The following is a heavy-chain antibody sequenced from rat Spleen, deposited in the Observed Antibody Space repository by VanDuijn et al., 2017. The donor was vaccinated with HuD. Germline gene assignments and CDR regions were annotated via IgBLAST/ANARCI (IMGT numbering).Heavy chain of an antibody. J-gene: IGHJ2*01. CDR1: GFSLTGNN. CDR2: MWNNGGT. V-gene: IGHV2-47*01. Sequence: QVQLKESGPGLVQPSQTLSLTCTVSGFSLTGNNVYWIRQAPGKGLEWMGVMWNNGGTDYNSAIKSRLSISRDTSKSQVFLKMNSLQTEDTAMYFCARKGDYSSYIPLLYFDYWGQGVMVTVSS. CDR3: ARKGDYSSYIPLLYFDY. D-gene: IGHD1-2*01.